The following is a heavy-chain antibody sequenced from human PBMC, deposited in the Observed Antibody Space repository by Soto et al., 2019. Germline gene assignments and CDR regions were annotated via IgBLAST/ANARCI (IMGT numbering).Heavy chain of an antibody. CDR3: ARIPIPDIVLVPAAQGHGMDV. Sequence: QVQLVQSGAEVKKPGSSVKVSCKASGGTFSSYAISWVRQAPGQGLEWMGGIIPIFGTANYAQKFQGRVTMTADESTSTDYMELSSLRSEDTAVYYCARIPIPDIVLVPAAQGHGMDVWGQGTTVTVSS. CDR1: GGTFSSYA. D-gene: IGHD2-2*01. CDR2: IIPIFGTA. J-gene: IGHJ6*02. V-gene: IGHV1-69*12.